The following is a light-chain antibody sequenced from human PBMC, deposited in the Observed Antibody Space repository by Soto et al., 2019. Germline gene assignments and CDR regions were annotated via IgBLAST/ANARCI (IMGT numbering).Light chain of an antibody. CDR1: SSGVGGYNY. V-gene: IGLV2-14*01. CDR2: DVS. CDR3: SSYTSSSTLLYV. Sequence: QSALTQPASVSGSPGQSITISCTGTSSGVGGYNYVSWYQQHPGKAPKLMIYDVSNRPSGVSDRFSGSKSGNTASLTISGLQADDEADYYCSSYTSSSTLLYVFGTGTKVTVL. J-gene: IGLJ1*01.